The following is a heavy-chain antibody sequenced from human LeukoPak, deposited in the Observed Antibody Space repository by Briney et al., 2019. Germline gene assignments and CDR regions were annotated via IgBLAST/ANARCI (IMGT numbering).Heavy chain of an antibody. CDR2: IYSGGST. CDR3: ARDGPSSSYIDY. CDR1: GFTVSSNY. Sequence: GGSLRLSCAASGFTVSSNYMSWVRQAPGKGLEWVSVIYSGGSTYYADSVKGRFTISRDNSKNTLYLQMNSLRAEDTAVYYCARDGPSSSYIDYWGQGTLVTVSS. D-gene: IGHD2-2*02. V-gene: IGHV3-66*01. J-gene: IGHJ4*02.